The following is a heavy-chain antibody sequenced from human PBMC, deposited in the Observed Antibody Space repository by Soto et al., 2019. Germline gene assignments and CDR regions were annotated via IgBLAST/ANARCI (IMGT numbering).Heavy chain of an antibody. J-gene: IGHJ4*02. V-gene: IGHV3-48*02. CDR2: ISSLSSPR. CDR3: VREDILGARSFDY. Sequence: GGSLRLSXAASGFTFGGYSMNWVRQAPGKGLEWISYISSLSSPRYYAESVEGRFIISRNNAKNSLYLQMNSLRDEDTAVYFCVREDILGARSFDYWGQGTRVTVSS. CDR1: GFTFGGYS. D-gene: IGHD1-26*01.